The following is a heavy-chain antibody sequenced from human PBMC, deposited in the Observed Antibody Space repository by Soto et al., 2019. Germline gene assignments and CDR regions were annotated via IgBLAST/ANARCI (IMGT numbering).Heavy chain of an antibody. V-gene: IGHV3-23*01. CDR2: ISGSGGST. Sequence: EVQLLESGGGLVQPGGSLRLSCAASGFTFSSYAMSWVRQAPGKGLEWVSAISGSGGSTYYADSVKGRFTISRDNSKNTLYLEMHSLRAEDTAVYYCAKGRSSSWYHYWGQGTLVTVSS. D-gene: IGHD6-13*01. J-gene: IGHJ4*02. CDR3: AKGRSSSWYHY. CDR1: GFTFSSYA.